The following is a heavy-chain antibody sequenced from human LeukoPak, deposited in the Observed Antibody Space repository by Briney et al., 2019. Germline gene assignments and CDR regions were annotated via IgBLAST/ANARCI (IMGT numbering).Heavy chain of an antibody. J-gene: IGHJ4*02. D-gene: IGHD6-13*01. CDR1: GFNFNDFG. CDR2: ISSASSYI. V-gene: IGHV3-21*01. Sequence: PGGSLRLSCAASGFNFNDFGMNWVRQAPGKGLEWVSFISSASSYIYYADSVKGRFTISRDNAKNSLFLQMNTLRAEDTAMYYCARGDGVYSVKWGQGTLVTVSS. CDR3: ARGDGVYSVK.